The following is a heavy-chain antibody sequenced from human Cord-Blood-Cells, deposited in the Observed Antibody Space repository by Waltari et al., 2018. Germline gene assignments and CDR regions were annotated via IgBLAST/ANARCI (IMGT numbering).Heavy chain of an antibody. Sequence: QVQLVQSGAEVKKPGGSVKVPWKASGYTFTSHGINWVGQAPGQGIEWMGWISAYNGNTNYAQKLQGRVTMTTDTSTSTAYMELRSLRSDDTAVYYCARDPIVSPQDGMDVWGQGTTVTVSS. CDR2: ISAYNGNT. D-gene: IGHD3-16*02. V-gene: IGHV1-18*01. J-gene: IGHJ6*02. CDR1: GYTFTSHG. CDR3: ARDPIVSPQDGMDV.